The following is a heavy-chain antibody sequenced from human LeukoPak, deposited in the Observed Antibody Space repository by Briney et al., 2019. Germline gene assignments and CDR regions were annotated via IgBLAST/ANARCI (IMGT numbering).Heavy chain of an antibody. CDR3: ARVVLGVVVPAAIWGDSFYYYYMDV. CDR1: GGSISSGDYY. J-gene: IGHJ6*03. CDR2: IYCSGST. V-gene: IGHV4-30-4*08. D-gene: IGHD2-2*02. Sequence: VKPSQTLSLTCTVSGGSISSGDYYWSWIRQPPGKGLEWIGYIYCSGSTYYNPSLKSRVTISVDTSKNQFSLKLSSVTAADTAVYYCARVVLGVVVPAAIWGDSFYYYYMDVWGKGTTVTVSS.